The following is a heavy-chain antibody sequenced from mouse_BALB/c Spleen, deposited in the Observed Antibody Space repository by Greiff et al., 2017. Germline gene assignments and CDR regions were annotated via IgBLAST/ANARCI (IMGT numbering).Heavy chain of an antibody. D-gene: IGHD1-1*02. CDR3: ARDLWPCPTWFAY. J-gene: IGHJ3*01. CDR2: ISYDGSN. Sequence: EVQLQESGPGLVKPSQSLSLTCSVTGYSITSGYYWNWIRQFPGNKLEWMGYISYDGSNNYNPSLKNRISITRDTSKNQFFLKLNSVTTEDTATYYCARDLWPCPTWFAYWGQGTLVTVSA. CDR1: GYSITSGYY. V-gene: IGHV3-6*02.